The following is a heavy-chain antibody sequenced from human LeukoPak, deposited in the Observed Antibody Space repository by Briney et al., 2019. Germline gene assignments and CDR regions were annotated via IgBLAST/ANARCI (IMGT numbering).Heavy chain of an antibody. Sequence: ASVKVSCKASGYTFTSYGISWVRQAPGQGLEWMGWISAYNGNTNYAQKLQGRVTMTTDTSTSTAYMELRSPRSDDTAVYYCARTPYYYDSSGYYDYWGQGTLVTVSS. D-gene: IGHD3-22*01. CDR3: ARTPYYYDSSGYYDY. J-gene: IGHJ4*02. CDR2: ISAYNGNT. CDR1: GYTFTSYG. V-gene: IGHV1-18*01.